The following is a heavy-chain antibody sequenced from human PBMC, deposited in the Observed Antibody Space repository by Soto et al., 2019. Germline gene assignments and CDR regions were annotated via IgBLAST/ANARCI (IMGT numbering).Heavy chain of an antibody. CDR1: GGSISGGHYY. V-gene: IGHV4-30-4*01. CDR3: ARGNSANSAFDY. CDR2: IYYTGAT. D-gene: IGHD7-27*01. Sequence: QVQLHESGPGLVKPSQALSLTCTVAGGSISGGHYYWSWIRQPPGKGLEWIGFIYYTGATYYNPALKSRLTFSVDTSKQPFSLTLSSVTAADTAVYFGARGNSANSAFDYWGQGTRVTVSS. J-gene: IGHJ4*02.